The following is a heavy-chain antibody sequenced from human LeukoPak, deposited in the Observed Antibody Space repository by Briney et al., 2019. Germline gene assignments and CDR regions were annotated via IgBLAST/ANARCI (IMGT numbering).Heavy chain of an antibody. J-gene: IGHJ5*02. CDR1: GYTFTSYG. CDR2: ISAYNGNT. Sequence: ASVTVSCKASGYTFTSYGISWVRQAPGQGLEWMGWISAYNGNTNYAQKLQGRATMTTDTSTSTAYMELRSLRSDDTAVYYCARDLLYFGYSSSSSWFDPWGQGTLVTVSS. CDR3: ARDLLYFGYSSSSSWFDP. D-gene: IGHD6-6*01. V-gene: IGHV1-18*01.